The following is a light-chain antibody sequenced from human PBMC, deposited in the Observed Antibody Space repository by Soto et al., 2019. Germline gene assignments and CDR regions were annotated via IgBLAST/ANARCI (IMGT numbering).Light chain of an antibody. CDR3: SFYAGTNSVV. CDR2: EVS. CDR1: SSDIGAYKF. Sequence: QSVLTQPPSASGSPGQSVAISCTGTSSDIGAYKFVSWYQQHPGKAPKLIIYEVSIRPSGVPDRFSGSKSGNTASLTVSGLLAEDEADYYCSFYAGTNSVVFGGGTKLTVL. V-gene: IGLV2-8*01. J-gene: IGLJ2*01.